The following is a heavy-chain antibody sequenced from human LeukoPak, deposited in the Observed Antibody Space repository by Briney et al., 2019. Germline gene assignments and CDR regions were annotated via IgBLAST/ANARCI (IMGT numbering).Heavy chain of an antibody. V-gene: IGHV3-30-3*01. CDR3: ARGRNRWMVRGVHDY. D-gene: IGHD3-10*01. CDR1: GFTFSSYA. CDR2: ISYDGSNK. J-gene: IGHJ4*02. Sequence: PGGSLRLSCAASGFTFSSYAMHWVRQAPGKGLEWVAVISYDGSNKYYADSVKGRFTISRDNSKNTLYLQMNSLRAEDTAVYYCARGRNRWMVRGVHDYWGQGTLVTVSS.